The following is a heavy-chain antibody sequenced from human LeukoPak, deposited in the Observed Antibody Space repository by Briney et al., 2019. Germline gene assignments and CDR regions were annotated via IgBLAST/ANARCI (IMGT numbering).Heavy chain of an antibody. CDR2: INSDGTDT. J-gene: IGHJ3*02. CDR1: GFIFNSSW. CDR3: ARETPEIELSPGAFDT. V-gene: IGHV3-74*01. D-gene: IGHD1-14*01. Sequence: PGGSLRLSCAASGFIFNSSWMHWVRQAPGKGLVWVSSINSDGTDTHYADSVKGRFTISRDNAKNTQYLRMDSLRAEGTAVYFCARETPEIELSPGAFDTWGEGTVVTVSS.